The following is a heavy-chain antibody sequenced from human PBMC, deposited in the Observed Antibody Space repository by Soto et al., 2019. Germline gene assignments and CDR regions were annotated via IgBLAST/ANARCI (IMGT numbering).Heavy chain of an antibody. CDR3: AKVPTGEMATVFQAFDI. CDR2: ISYSGGST. CDR1: DFTFSSYA. V-gene: IGHV3-23*01. D-gene: IGHD4-4*01. Sequence: DVQLLESGGGLVQPGGSLRLSCVAFDFTFSSYAMSWVRQAPGKGLAWVSGISYSGGSTYYADSVKGRFTISRDNSKNTLYLPMNSLRDEDTAVYYCAKVPTGEMATVFQAFDIWGQGTMVTVSS. J-gene: IGHJ3*02.